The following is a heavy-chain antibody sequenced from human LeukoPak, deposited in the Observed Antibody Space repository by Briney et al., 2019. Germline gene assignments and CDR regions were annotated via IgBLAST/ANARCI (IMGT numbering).Heavy chain of an antibody. CDR2: NSGSDGGT. CDR1: GFTFSSYG. J-gene: IGHJ5*02. V-gene: IGHV3-23*01. D-gene: IGHD1-1*01. Sequence: PGGSLRLSCAASGFTFSSYGMSWVRQAPGKGLEWVSTNSGSDGGTYYADSVKGRFTISRDNSKNTLYLQMNSLRAEDTAVYYCARVGNDFDPWGQGTLVTVSS. CDR3: ARVGNDFDP.